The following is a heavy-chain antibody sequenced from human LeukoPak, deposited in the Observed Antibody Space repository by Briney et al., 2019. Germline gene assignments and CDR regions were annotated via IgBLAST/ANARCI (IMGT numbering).Heavy chain of an antibody. J-gene: IGHJ4*02. CDR1: GGSISSHY. CDR3: TRDRRDGYNYVDI. V-gene: IGHV4-59*11. Sequence: SETQSLTCTVSGGSISSHYWSWIRQPPGKGLEWIGYISYSGSTNYNPSLKSRVTMSVDTSKNQFSLKLSSVTAADTAVYYCTRDRRDGYNYVDIWGQGTLVTVSS. CDR2: ISYSGST. D-gene: IGHD5-24*01.